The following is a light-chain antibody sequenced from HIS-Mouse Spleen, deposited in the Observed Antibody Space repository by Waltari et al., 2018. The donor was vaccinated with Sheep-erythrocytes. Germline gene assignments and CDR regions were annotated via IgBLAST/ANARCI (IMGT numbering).Light chain of an antibody. CDR1: ARDVGGSNY. Sequence: QSALTQPASVSGSPGQSITLSCTGTARDVGGSNYVSWYQQHQGKAPKLMIYEVSNRPSGVSNRFSGSKSGNTASLTISGLQAEDEADYYCSSYTSSSTQVFGGGTKLTVL. CDR3: SSYTSSSTQV. J-gene: IGLJ2*01. V-gene: IGLV2-14*01. CDR2: EVS.